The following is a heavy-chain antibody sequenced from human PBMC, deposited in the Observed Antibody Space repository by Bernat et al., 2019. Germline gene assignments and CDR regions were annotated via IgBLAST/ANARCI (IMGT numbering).Heavy chain of an antibody. Sequence: QVTLKESGPALVKPTQTLTLTCTFSGFSLSTSGMRVSWIRQPPGKALEWLARIDWDDDKFYSTSLKTRLTISKDTSKNQVVLTMTNMDPVDTATYYCASTGGAAAGTGYGMDVWGQGTTVTVSS. D-gene: IGHD6-13*01. CDR1: GFSLSTSGMR. CDR2: IDWDDDK. CDR3: ASTGGAAAGTGYGMDV. V-gene: IGHV2-70*04. J-gene: IGHJ6*02.